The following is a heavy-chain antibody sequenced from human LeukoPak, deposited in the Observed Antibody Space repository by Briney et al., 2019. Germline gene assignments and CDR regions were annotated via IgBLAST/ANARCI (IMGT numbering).Heavy chain of an antibody. D-gene: IGHD3-16*01. J-gene: IGHJ4*02. CDR2: IKQDGSGE. CDR1: GFTFTSYW. Sequence: PGGSLRLSCAASGFTFTSYWMTWVRQAPGKGLEWVANIKQDGSGEFYVDSVKGRFTISRDNAKNSLSLQMNSLRAEDTAVYYCAKDPRGLRLGEPLDYWGQGTLVTVSS. CDR3: AKDPRGLRLGEPLDY. V-gene: IGHV3-7*03.